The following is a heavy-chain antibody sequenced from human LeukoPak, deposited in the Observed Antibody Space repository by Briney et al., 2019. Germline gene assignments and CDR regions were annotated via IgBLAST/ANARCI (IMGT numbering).Heavy chain of an antibody. D-gene: IGHD3-22*01. Sequence: ASVKVSCKASGYTFTGYYMHWVRQAPGQGLEWMGWINPNSGGTNYAEKFQGRVTMTRGTSISTAHMELSRLRSDDTAVYYCARVAYYDSSGYPYYFDYWGQGTLVTVSS. V-gene: IGHV1-2*02. CDR2: INPNSGGT. CDR1: GYTFTGYY. J-gene: IGHJ4*02. CDR3: ARVAYYDSSGYPYYFDY.